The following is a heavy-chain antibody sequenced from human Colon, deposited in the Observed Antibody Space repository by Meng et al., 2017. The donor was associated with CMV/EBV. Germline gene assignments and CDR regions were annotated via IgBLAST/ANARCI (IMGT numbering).Heavy chain of an antibody. V-gene: IGHV4-39*07. J-gene: IGHJ4*02. CDR3: ARAAAAGEYYFDY. CDR2: IYYSGST. Sequence: LQPQQSGPGLVQPSEPLSLTCTVSGGSISSSSYYWGWIRQPPGKGLEWIGSIYYSGSTYYNPSLKSRVTISVDTSKNQFSLKLSSVTAADTAVYYCARAAAAGEYYFDYWGQGTLVTVSS. D-gene: IGHD6-13*01. CDR1: GGSISSSSYY.